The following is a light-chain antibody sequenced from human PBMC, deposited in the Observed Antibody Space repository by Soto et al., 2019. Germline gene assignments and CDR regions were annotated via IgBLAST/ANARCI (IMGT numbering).Light chain of an antibody. Sequence: QSVLTQPPSASGTPGQRVTISCSGSSSNIGSNYVYWYQQLPGTAPKLLIYSNNQRPSGVPDRFSGSKSGTSASLAISGRGSEDEADYYCAAWDDSLSGRVVFGGGTKLTVL. CDR3: AAWDDSLSGRVV. CDR2: SNN. CDR1: SSNIGSNY. V-gene: IGLV1-47*02. J-gene: IGLJ2*01.